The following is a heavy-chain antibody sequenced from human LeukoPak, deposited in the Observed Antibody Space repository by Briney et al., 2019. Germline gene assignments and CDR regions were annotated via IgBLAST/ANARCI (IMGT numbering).Heavy chain of an antibody. CDR1: GIAFSNHL. V-gene: IGHV3-74*01. J-gene: IGHJ5*02. D-gene: IGHD4-23*01. CDR2: INNNGSYA. Sequence: PGGSLRLSCAASGIAFSNHLMHWVRQAPGKGLECVSCINNNGSYAVYADSVRARITISSNNATNTLYLQMNSLRPEDTAVYYCASPGGDYGGSNWFDPWGQGTLVTVSS. CDR3: ASPGGDYGGSNWFDP.